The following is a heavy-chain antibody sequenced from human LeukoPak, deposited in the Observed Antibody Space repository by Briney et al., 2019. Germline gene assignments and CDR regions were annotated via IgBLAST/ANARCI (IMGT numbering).Heavy chain of an antibody. V-gene: IGHV3-7*03. CDR3: ARGGIPGIAVN. Sequence: GGSLRLSCAASGFTFSSYSMSWVRQAPGKGLEWVANIKQDGSGKYYVDSVKSRFTISRDNAKNSLYLQLNSLRAEDTAIYYCARGGIPGIAVNWGQGTLVTVSS. J-gene: IGHJ4*02. CDR1: GFTFSSYS. D-gene: IGHD6-19*01. CDR2: IKQDGSGK.